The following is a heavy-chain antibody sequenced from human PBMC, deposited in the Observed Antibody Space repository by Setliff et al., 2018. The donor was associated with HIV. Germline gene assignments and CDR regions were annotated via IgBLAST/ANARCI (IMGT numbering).Heavy chain of an antibody. D-gene: IGHD1-1*01. CDR2: IYYSGST. J-gene: IGHJ4*02. CDR3: AQLGMVDDFDY. V-gene: IGHV4-61*03. Sequence: PSETLSLTCAVSGYSISSGYYWSWIRQPPGKGLEWIGYIYYSGSTNYNPSLKRRVTISVDTSKNHFSLKLRAVTAADTAVYYCAQLGMVDDFDYWGQGTLVTVSS. CDR1: GYSISSGYY.